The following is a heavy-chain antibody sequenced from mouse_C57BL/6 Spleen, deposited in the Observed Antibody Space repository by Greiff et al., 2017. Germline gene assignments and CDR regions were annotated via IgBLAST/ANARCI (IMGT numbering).Heavy chain of an antibody. D-gene: IGHD2-4*01. CDR1: GYSITSGYY. Sequence: ESGPGLVKPSQSLSLTCSVTGYSITSGYYWNWIRQFPGNKLEWMGYISYDGSNNYNPSLKNRISITRDTSKNQFFLKLNSVTTEDTATYYCARKDDYDGEDYFDYWGQGTTLTVSS. J-gene: IGHJ2*01. CDR3: ARKDDYDGEDYFDY. CDR2: ISYDGSN. V-gene: IGHV3-6*01.